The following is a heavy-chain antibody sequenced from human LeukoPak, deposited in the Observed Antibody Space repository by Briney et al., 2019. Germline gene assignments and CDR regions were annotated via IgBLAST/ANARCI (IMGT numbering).Heavy chain of an antibody. D-gene: IGHD1-26*01. CDR3: ARRSGNYVDY. CDR1: GYSFTSYW. Sequence: GESLKISCKASGYSFTSYWIGWVRQMPGKGLEYMGIIYPGDSDTKYSPSFQGQVTISADTSICTAYLQWSSLKASDTAMYYCARRSGNYVDYWGQGTLVTVSS. J-gene: IGHJ4*02. V-gene: IGHV5-51*01. CDR2: IYPGDSDT.